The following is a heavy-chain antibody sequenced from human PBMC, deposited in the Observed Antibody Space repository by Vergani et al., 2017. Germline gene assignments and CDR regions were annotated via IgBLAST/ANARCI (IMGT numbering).Heavy chain of an antibody. J-gene: IGHJ1*01. CDR2: ISAYNGNT. D-gene: IGHD3-3*01. V-gene: IGHV1-18*04. Sequence: QVQLVQSGAEVKKPGASVKVSCKASGYTFTSYGISWVRQAPGQGLEWMGWISAYNGNTNYAQKLQGRVTMTTDTSTSTAYMELRSLRSDDTAVYYCATAYYDCWSGRTGYFQHWGQGTLVTVSS. CDR1: GYTFTSYG. CDR3: ATAYYDCWSGRTGYFQH.